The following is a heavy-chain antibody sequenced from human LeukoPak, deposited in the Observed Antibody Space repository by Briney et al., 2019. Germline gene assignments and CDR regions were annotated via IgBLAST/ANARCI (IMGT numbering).Heavy chain of an antibody. CDR1: GFTFSSYG. Sequence: HPGGSLRLSCAASGFTFSSYGMHWVRQAPGKGLEWVAVISYDGSNKYYADSVKGRFTISRDNSKNTLYLQMNSLRAEDTAVYYCANNRGLDYWGQGTLVTVSS. V-gene: IGHV3-30*18. CDR2: ISYDGSNK. CDR3: ANNRGLDY. J-gene: IGHJ4*02. D-gene: IGHD1-14*01.